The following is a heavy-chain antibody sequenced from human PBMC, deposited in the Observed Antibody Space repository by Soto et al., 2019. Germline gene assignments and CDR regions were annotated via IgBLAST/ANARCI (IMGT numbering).Heavy chain of an antibody. J-gene: IGHJ4*02. CDR1: GFTFSSYA. V-gene: IGHV3-30-3*01. D-gene: IGHD6-6*01. CDR3: ARGVIAARRYYFDY. Sequence: QVQLVESGGGVVQPGRSLRLSCAASGFTFSSYAMHWVRQAPGNGLEWVAVISYDGSNKYYADSVKGRFTISRDNSKNTLYLQMNSLRAEDTAVYYCARGVIAARRYYFDYWGQGTLVTVSS. CDR2: ISYDGSNK.